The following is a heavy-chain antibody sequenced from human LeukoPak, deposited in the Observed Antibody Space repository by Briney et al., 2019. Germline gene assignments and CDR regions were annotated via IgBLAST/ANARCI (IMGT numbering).Heavy chain of an antibody. CDR1: GYTFSSYW. CDR2: IYPGDSDT. J-gene: IGHJ4*02. V-gene: IGHV5-51*01. Sequence: GESLKISCKGSGYTFSSYWTGWGRQMPGKGLEWMGIIYPGDSDTRYSPSLQGQVTISVDTSIGTAYLQWSSLKASDTAIYYCARQNDFRLDYWGQGTLVTVSS. CDR3: ARQNDFRLDY. D-gene: IGHD3-3*01.